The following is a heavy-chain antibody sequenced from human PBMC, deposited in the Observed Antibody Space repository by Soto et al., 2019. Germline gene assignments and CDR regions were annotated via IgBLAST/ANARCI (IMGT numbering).Heavy chain of an antibody. D-gene: IGHD1-26*01. CDR2: IYPGDSDT. Sequence: GESLKISCKGSGYSFTSYWIGWVRQMPGKGLEWMGIIYPGDSDTRYSPSFQGQATISADKSISTAYLQWSSLKASDTAMYYCARHGTFRVYYYYGMDVWGQGTTVTVSS. J-gene: IGHJ6*02. V-gene: IGHV5-51*01. CDR3: ARHGTFRVYYYYGMDV. CDR1: GYSFTSYW.